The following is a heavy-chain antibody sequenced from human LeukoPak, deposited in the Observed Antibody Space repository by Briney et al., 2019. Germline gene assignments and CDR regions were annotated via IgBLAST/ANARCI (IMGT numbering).Heavy chain of an antibody. D-gene: IGHD6-19*01. CDR2: ISGSGGST. V-gene: IGHV3-23*01. J-gene: IGHJ4*02. Sequence: GGSLRLSCAASGFTFSSYAMSWVRQAPGKGLEWVSAISGSGGSTYYADSVKGRFTISRDNSKNTLYLQMNSLRAEDTAVYYCARATKIAVAYNYWGQGTLVTVSS. CDR3: ARATKIAVAYNY. CDR1: GFTFSSYA.